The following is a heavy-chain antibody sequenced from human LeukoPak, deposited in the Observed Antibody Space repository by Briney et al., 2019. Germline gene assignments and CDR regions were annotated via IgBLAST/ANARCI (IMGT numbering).Heavy chain of an antibody. Sequence: SETLSLTCTVSGGSISSYYWGWIRQPPGKGLEWIGSIYYSGSTYYNPSLKSRVTISVDTSKNQFSLKLSSVTAADTAVYYCARLIGNVVTALYYYYYMDVWGKGTTVTISS. CDR3: ARLIGNVVTALYYYYYMDV. J-gene: IGHJ6*03. V-gene: IGHV4-39*01. D-gene: IGHD2-21*02. CDR1: GGSISSYY. CDR2: IYYSGST.